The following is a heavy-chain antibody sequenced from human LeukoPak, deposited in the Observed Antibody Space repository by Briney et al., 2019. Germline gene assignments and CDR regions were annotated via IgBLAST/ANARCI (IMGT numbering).Heavy chain of an antibody. J-gene: IGHJ4*02. Sequence: ASVKVSCKASGGTFSNYAINWVRQAPGQGLEWMGGIIPLFGTANYAQKFQGRVTISAVESMSTAYMQLSSLRSVDTAVYYCARGWLAESTVVTPYSYWGQGTLVTVSS. CDR2: IIPLFGTA. V-gene: IGHV1-69*13. D-gene: IGHD4-23*01. CDR1: GGTFSNYA. CDR3: ARGWLAESTVVTPYSY.